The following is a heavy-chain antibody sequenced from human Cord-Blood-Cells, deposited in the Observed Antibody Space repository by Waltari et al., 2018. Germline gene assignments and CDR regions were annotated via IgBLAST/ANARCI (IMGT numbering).Heavy chain of an antibody. D-gene: IGHD4-17*01. Sequence: TLTELSMHWVRQAPGKGLEWMGGFDPDDGETIYAQKFQGRVTMTEDTSTDTAYMELSSLRSEDPAVYYCATAPGDGDYWFDPWGQGPLVTVSS. J-gene: IGHJ5*02. CDR2: FDPDDGET. CDR3: ATAPGDGDYWFDP. CDR1: TLTELS. V-gene: IGHV1-24*01.